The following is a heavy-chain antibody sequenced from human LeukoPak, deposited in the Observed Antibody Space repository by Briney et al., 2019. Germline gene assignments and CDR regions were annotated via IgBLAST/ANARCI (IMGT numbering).Heavy chain of an antibody. Sequence: SETLSLTCAVYGGSFSGYYWSWIRQPPGKGLEWIGEINHSGSTNYNPSLKSRVTISVDTSKNQFSLKLSSVTAADTAVYYCARGGYLMVRGVIVNWGQGTLVTVSS. CDR1: GGSFSGYY. CDR2: INHSGST. J-gene: IGHJ4*02. CDR3: ARGGYLMVRGVIVN. V-gene: IGHV4-34*01. D-gene: IGHD3-10*01.